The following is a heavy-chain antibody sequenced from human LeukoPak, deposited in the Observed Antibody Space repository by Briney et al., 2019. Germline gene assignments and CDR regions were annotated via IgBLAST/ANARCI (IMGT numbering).Heavy chain of an antibody. J-gene: IGHJ4*02. CDR3: ARGSYYDSTPFDY. CDR1: GFTFSSYS. D-gene: IGHD3-22*01. CDR2: ISSSSYI. V-gene: IGHV3-21*01. Sequence: GGSLRLSCAASGFTFSSYSMNWVRQAPGKGLEWVSSISSSSYIYYADSVKGRFTISRDNAKNSLYLQMNSLRAEDTAVYYCARGSYYDSTPFDYWGQGTLVTVSS.